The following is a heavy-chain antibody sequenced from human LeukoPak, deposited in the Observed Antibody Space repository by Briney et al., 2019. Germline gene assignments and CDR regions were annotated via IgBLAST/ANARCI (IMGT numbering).Heavy chain of an antibody. Sequence: SETLSLTCAVYGGSFSGYYWSWIRQPPGKGLEWIGEINHSGSTNYNPSLKSRVTISLDTSKNQFSLKLSSVTAADTAVFYCARGPHYYGSSAYYDSTFYYFDYWGQGTLVTVSS. D-gene: IGHD3-22*01. CDR2: INHSGST. CDR1: GGSFSGYY. J-gene: IGHJ4*02. V-gene: IGHV4-34*01. CDR3: ARGPHYYGSSAYYDSTFYYFDY.